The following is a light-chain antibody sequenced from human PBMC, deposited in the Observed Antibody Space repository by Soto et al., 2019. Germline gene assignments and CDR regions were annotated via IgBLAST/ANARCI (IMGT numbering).Light chain of an antibody. V-gene: IGKV1-33*01. J-gene: IGKJ2*01. Sequence: DIQMTQSPSSLSASVGDRVTITCQASQDINHYLNWYQQKPGKAPKLLIYDASNLETGFPSTFSGTGSGTQFTFTITRLRPEDIATYYGQQYDRLPYTFGQGTKLEIK. CDR2: DAS. CDR3: QQYDRLPYT. CDR1: QDINHY.